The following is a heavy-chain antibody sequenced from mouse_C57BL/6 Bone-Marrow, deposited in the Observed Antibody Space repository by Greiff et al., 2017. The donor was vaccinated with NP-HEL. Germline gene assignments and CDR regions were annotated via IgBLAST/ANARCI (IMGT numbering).Heavy chain of an antibody. CDR1: GFSLTSYG. CDR2: IWGDGST. CDR3: AKEKGEVTTKAMDY. J-gene: IGHJ4*01. V-gene: IGHV2-3*01. Sequence: VHLVESGPGLVAPSQCLSITCTVSGFSLTSYGVSWVRQPPGKGLEWLGVIWGDGSTNYHSALISRLSISKDNSKSQVFLKLNSLQTDDTATYYCAKEKGEVTTKAMDYWGQGTSVTVSS. D-gene: IGHD2-2*01.